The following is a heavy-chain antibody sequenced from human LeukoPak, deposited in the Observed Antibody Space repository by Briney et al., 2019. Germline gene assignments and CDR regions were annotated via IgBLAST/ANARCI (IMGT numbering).Heavy chain of an antibody. CDR3: TRVGYIDEGIDY. CDR2: IHSGGKT. CDR1: GFTVSGSY. J-gene: IGHJ4*02. V-gene: IGHV3-53*01. D-gene: IGHD5-24*01. Sequence: GGSLRLFCAASGFTVSGSYMSWVRQAPGKGLEWVSVIHSGGKTYYADSVKGRFTISRDNAKNSLYLQMNSLRAEDTAIYYCTRVGYIDEGIDYWGQGTLVTVSS.